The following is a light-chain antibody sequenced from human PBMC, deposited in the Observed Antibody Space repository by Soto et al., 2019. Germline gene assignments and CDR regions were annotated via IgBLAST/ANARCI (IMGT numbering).Light chain of an antibody. V-gene: IGKV3-15*01. Sequence: EIVLTQSPGTLSLSPGERATLSCRASQPISSHNYLAWYQQKPGQGPRVLIYGASTRATGIPARFSGSGSGTEFTLTISSLQSEDFAVYYCQQYNNWPPWTFGQGTKVDIK. CDR3: QQYNNWPPWT. J-gene: IGKJ1*01. CDR2: GAS. CDR1: QPISSH.